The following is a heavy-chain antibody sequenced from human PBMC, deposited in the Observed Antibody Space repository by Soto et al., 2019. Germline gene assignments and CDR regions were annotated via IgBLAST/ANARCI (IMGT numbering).Heavy chain of an antibody. CDR3: ARVPGSSASFYYYGMDV. CDR1: GFTVSSDY. Sequence: ETLRLSCAASGFTVSSDYMSWVRQAPGRGLEWVSVIYTGGSTYYADSVKGRFTISRDNSKNTVFFQMNSLTAEDTAVYYCARVPGSSASFYYYGMDVWGQGTTVTVSS. J-gene: IGHJ6*02. V-gene: IGHV3-53*01. D-gene: IGHD6-6*01. CDR2: IYTGGST.